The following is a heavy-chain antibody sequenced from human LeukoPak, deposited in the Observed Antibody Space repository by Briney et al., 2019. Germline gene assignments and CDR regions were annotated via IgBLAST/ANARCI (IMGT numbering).Heavy chain of an antibody. CDR1: GFTFGGYG. Sequence: GGSLRLSCAGSGFTFGGYGMHWFRQTPGKGLEWVAVIWYDGSNKYYADSVKGRFTISRDNSKNTLYLQMNSLRAEDTAVYYCAMGKWFDPWGQGTLVTVSS. J-gene: IGHJ5*02. CDR3: AMGKWFDP. V-gene: IGHV3-33*01. D-gene: IGHD1-26*01. CDR2: IWYDGSNK.